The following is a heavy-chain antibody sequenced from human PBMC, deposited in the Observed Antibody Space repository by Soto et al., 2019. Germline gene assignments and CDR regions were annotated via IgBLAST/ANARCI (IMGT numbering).Heavy chain of an antibody. V-gene: IGHV1-8*01. Sequence: QVQRVQSGAEVKKPGASVKVSCKASGYTFTSYDINWVRQATGQGLEGMGWMNPNSGNTGYAQKLLGRGTMTRNTTISTAYIELSSLRSEDTAVYYCASSGSGWFLYWGQGTLVTVSS. CDR3: ASSGSGWFLY. CDR1: GYTFTSYD. J-gene: IGHJ4*02. CDR2: MNPNSGNT. D-gene: IGHD6-19*01.